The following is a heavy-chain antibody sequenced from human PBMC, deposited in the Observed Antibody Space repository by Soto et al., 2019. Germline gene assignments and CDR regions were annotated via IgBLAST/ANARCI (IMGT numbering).Heavy chain of an antibody. V-gene: IGHV4-59*01. Sequence: SETLSLTCTVSGGSISSYYWSWIRQPPGKGLEWIGYIYYSGSTNYNPSLKSRVTISVDTSKNQFSLKLSSVTAADTAVYYCARGVTAMAAAFDYWGQGALVTVSS. CDR2: IYYSGST. CDR1: GGSISSYY. D-gene: IGHD5-18*01. CDR3: ARGVTAMAAAFDY. J-gene: IGHJ4*02.